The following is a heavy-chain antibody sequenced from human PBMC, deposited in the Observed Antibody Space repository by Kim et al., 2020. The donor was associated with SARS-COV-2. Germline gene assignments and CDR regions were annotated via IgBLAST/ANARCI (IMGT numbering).Heavy chain of an antibody. CDR1: GGSISSGGYY. V-gene: IGHV4-31*03. Sequence: SETLSLTCTVSGGSISSGGYYWSWIRQHPGKGLEWIGYIYYSGSTYYNPSLKSRVTISVDTSKNQFSLKLSSVTAADTAVYYCASPGTVTPHDAFDIWGQGTMVTVSS. J-gene: IGHJ3*02. CDR3: ASPGTVTPHDAFDI. D-gene: IGHD4-17*01. CDR2: IYYSGST.